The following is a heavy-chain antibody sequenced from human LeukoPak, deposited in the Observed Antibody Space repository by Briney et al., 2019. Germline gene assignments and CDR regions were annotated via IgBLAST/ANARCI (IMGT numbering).Heavy chain of an antibody. Sequence: NPSETLSLTCTVSGGSISSYYWSWIRQPPGKGLEWVGYIYYSGSTNYNPSLKSRVTISVDTSKNRFSLKLSSVTAADTAVYYCARGIQWELGGSYYYYYMDVWGKGTTVTVSS. D-gene: IGHD1-26*01. CDR2: IYYSGST. V-gene: IGHV4-59*01. J-gene: IGHJ6*03. CDR1: GGSISSYY. CDR3: ARGIQWELGGSYYYYYMDV.